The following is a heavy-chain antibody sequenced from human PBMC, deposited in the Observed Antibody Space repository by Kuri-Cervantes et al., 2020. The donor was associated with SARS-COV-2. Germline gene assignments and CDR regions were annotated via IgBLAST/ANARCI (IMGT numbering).Heavy chain of an antibody. V-gene: IGHV1-69*04. CDR1: GFTFGDYA. J-gene: IGHJ3*02. Sequence: GGSLRLSCTASGFTFGDYAMSWVRQAPGQGLEWMGRIIPILGTANYAQKFQGRVTITADKSTSTAYMELSSLRSEDTAVYYCARWTLGYCSSTSCQLDIWGQGTMVTVSS. CDR2: IIPILGTA. CDR3: ARWTLGYCSSTSCQLDI. D-gene: IGHD2-2*01.